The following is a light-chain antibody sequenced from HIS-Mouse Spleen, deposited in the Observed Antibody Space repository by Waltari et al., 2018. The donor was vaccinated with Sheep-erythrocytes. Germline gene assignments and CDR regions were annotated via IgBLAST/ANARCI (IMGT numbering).Light chain of an antibody. Sequence: DIQMXXXXXXXXASVGXXXTIPXXASQGISSXXNXXQQKPXKAXXLLIYAASSLXXXVPSRFXXXGXXTDXTLTISSLQPEDFATXXCQQSYSTXPTFXGGTKVEIK. CDR2: AAS. CDR1: QGISSX. V-gene: IGKV1-39*01. CDR3: QQSYSTXPT. J-gene: IGKJ4*01.